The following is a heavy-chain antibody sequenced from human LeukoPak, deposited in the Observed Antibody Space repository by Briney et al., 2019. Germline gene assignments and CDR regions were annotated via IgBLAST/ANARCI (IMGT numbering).Heavy chain of an antibody. CDR1: GFTFNSYA. J-gene: IGHJ4*02. CDR3: ARTLYIAAAPGGFDY. CDR2: ISYSGSIT. V-gene: IGHV3-23*01. Sequence: PGGSLRLSCAASGFTFNSYAMSWVRQAPGRGLEWVSTISYSGSITYYADSVKGRFTISRDNSKNTLYLQMNSLRADDTAVYYCARTLYIAAAPGGFDYWGQGTLVTVSS. D-gene: IGHD6-13*01.